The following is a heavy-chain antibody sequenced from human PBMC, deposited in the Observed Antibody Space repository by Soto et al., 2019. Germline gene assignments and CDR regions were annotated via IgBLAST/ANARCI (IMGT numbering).Heavy chain of an antibody. V-gene: IGHV1-69*08. CDR1: GTIFSSYT. CDR3: ARGLGGRMDD. CDR2: IIPILGET. D-gene: IGHD3-16*01. J-gene: IGHJ6*02. Sequence: QVQLVQSGAEVKKPGSSVRVSCKASGTIFSSYTISWVRQAPGQGPEWMGRIIPILGETNSAQKFQGRVTLTADKSTNTAYMQLNSLRLEDTAVYYCARGLGGRMDDWGQGTTVTVSS.